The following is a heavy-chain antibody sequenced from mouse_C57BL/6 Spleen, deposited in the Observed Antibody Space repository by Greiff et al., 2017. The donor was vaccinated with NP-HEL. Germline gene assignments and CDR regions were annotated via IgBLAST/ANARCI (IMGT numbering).Heavy chain of an antibody. Sequence: EVMLVESGGGLVKPGGSLKLSCAASGFTFSDYGMHWVRQAPEKGLEWVAYISSGSSTIYYADTVKGRFTISRDNAKNTLFLQMTSLRSEDTAMSYCARPFNYYGSSYGFAYWGQGTLVTVSA. J-gene: IGHJ3*01. CDR2: ISSGSSTI. D-gene: IGHD1-1*01. CDR3: ARPFNYYGSSYGFAY. CDR1: GFTFSDYG. V-gene: IGHV5-17*01.